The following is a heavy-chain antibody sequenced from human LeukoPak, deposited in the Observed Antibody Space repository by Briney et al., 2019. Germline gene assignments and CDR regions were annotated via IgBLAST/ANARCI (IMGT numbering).Heavy chain of an antibody. J-gene: IGHJ3*02. V-gene: IGHV1-2*02. Sequence: ASVKVSCTASGYTFTGYYMHWVRQAPGQGLEWMGWINPNSGGTNYAQKFQGRVAMTGDTSISTAYMDLSRLRSDDTAVYYCARHGRFYDAFDIWGQGTMVTVSS. CDR2: INPNSGGT. CDR1: GYTFTGYY. CDR3: ARHGRFYDAFDI. D-gene: IGHD3-3*01.